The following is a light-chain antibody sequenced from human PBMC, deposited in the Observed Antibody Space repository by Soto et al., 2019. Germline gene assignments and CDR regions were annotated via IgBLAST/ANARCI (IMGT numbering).Light chain of an antibody. CDR3: QQYGNSPGIT. V-gene: IGKV3-20*01. CDR1: QGVGSKF. Sequence: EIALTQSPGTLPLSPGERDTLSCRASQGVGSKFLAWYQQRPGQAPRLLIYAASTRATGIPDRFSGSGSGTDFTLTISRLEPEDFAVYYCQQYGNSPGITFGQGKRLEIE. J-gene: IGKJ5*01. CDR2: AAS.